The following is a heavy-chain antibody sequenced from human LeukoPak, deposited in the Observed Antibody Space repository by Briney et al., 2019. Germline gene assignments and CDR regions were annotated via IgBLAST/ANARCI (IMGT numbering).Heavy chain of an antibody. CDR2: IIPILGIA. CDR1: GGTSSSYA. J-gene: IGHJ4*02. D-gene: IGHD1-26*01. V-gene: IGHV1-69*04. Sequence: SVKVSCKASGGTSSSYAISWVRQAPGQGLEWMGRIIPILGIANYAQKFQGRVTITADKSTSTAYMELSSLRSEDTAVYYCARARRLGKAHFDCWGQGTLVTVSS. CDR3: ARARRLGKAHFDC.